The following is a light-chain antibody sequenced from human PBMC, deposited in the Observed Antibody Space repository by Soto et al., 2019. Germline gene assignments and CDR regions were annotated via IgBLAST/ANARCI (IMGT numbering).Light chain of an antibody. V-gene: IGLV1-51*01. Sequence: QAVVTQPPSVSAAPGQKVTISCSGSSSNIGNNYVSWYQQLPGTAPKLLIYESYKRPSGIPDRFSGSKSGTSATLGITGLQTGDEADYYCGTWDSSLSGVVFGGGTKVTVL. CDR3: GTWDSSLSGVV. J-gene: IGLJ2*01. CDR2: ESY. CDR1: SSNIGNNY.